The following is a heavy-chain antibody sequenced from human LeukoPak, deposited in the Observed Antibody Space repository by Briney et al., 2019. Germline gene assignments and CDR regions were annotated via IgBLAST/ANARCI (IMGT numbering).Heavy chain of an antibody. Sequence: GGSLRLSCAASGFTFSSYAMSWVRQAPGKGLEWVSAISGSGGDTNYADSVKGRFTISRDNSKNTLYLQMNSLRAEDTAVYYCARGPYRESLDYWGQGTLVTVSS. CDR3: ARGPYRESLDY. D-gene: IGHD3-10*01. J-gene: IGHJ4*02. CDR2: ISGSGGDT. V-gene: IGHV3-23*01. CDR1: GFTFSSYA.